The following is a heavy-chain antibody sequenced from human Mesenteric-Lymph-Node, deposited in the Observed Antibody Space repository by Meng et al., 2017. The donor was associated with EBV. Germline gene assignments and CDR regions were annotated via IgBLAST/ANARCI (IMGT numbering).Heavy chain of an antibody. V-gene: IGHV1-18*01. CDR1: GYTFTNYG. Sequence: QGQLVPSGGEVKKPGASVKVSCKASGYTFTNYGITWVRQAPGQGLEWMGWINAYNGDTNYAQTPQGRVTMTTDTSTSTAYMELRSLRSDDTAVYYCARVEVGITSGDYWGQGTLVTVSS. CDR3: ARVEVGITSGDY. CDR2: INAYNGDT. J-gene: IGHJ4*02. D-gene: IGHD2-21*01.